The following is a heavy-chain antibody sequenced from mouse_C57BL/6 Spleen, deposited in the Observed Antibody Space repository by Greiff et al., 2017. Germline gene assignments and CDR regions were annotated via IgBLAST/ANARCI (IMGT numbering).Heavy chain of an antibody. CDR1: GYTFTSYW. D-gene: IGHD1-1*01. Sequence: VQLQQPGAELVRPGSSVKLSCKASGYTFTSYWMHWVKQRPIQGLEWIGNIDPSDSETHYNQKFKDKATLTVDKSSSTAYMQLSSLTSEDSVVYYCARGGYGSSFYFDYWGQGTTLTVSS. J-gene: IGHJ2*01. CDR2: IDPSDSET. CDR3: ARGGYGSSFYFDY. V-gene: IGHV1-52*01.